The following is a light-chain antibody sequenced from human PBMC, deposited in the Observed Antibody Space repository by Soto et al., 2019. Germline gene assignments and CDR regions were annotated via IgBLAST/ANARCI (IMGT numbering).Light chain of an antibody. V-gene: IGLV2-23*01. CDR3: CSYAGSSTPFVV. J-gene: IGLJ2*01. CDR2: EGS. CDR1: SSDVGSYNL. Sequence: QSVLTQPASVSGSPGQSITISCTGTSSDVGSYNLVSWYQQHPGKAPKLMIYEGSKRPSRVSNRFSGSKSGNTASLTISGLQAEDEADYYCCSYAGSSTPFVVFGGGTKLTVL.